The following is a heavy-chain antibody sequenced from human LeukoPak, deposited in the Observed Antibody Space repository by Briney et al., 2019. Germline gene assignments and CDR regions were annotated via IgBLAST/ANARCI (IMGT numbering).Heavy chain of an antibody. CDR3: ANSANYGGNSGFFDY. CDR2: LYYSGST. V-gene: IGHV4-39*01. Sequence: PSETLSLTCTVSGGSISSSSYYWGWIRQPPGKGLEWIGSLYYSGSTHYNPSPKSRVTISVDTSKNQFSLKLSSVTAADTAVYYCANSANYGGNSGFFDYWGQGTLVTVSS. D-gene: IGHD4-23*01. J-gene: IGHJ4*02. CDR1: GGSISSSSYY.